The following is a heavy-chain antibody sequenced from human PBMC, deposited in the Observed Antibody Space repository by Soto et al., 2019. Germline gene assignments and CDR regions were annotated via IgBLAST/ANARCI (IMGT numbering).Heavy chain of an antibody. Sequence: GGSLRLSCAASGFTFSSYGMHWVRQAPGKGLEWVAVIWYDGSNKYYADSVKGRFTISRDNSKNTLYLQMNSLRAEDTAVYYCARDTGYCSGCSCYDPGYYFDSWGQGAVVPVSS. D-gene: IGHD2-15*01. J-gene: IGHJ4*02. CDR1: GFTFSSYG. CDR3: ARDTGYCSGCSCYDPGYYFDS. V-gene: IGHV3-33*01. CDR2: IWYDGSNK.